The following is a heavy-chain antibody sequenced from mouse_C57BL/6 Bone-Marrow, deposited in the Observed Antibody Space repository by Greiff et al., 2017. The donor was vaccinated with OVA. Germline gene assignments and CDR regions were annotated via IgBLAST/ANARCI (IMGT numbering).Heavy chain of an antibody. CDR3: ARDGYYVPSFAY. CDR1: GFTFSSYA. V-gene: IGHV5-4*01. CDR2: ISDGGSYT. J-gene: IGHJ3*01. D-gene: IGHD2-3*01. Sequence: EVKVEESGGGLVKPGGSLKLSCAASGFTFSSYAMSWVRQTPEKRLEWVATISDGGSYTYYPDNVKGRFTISRDNAKNNLYLQMSHLKSEDTAMYYCARDGYYVPSFAYWGQGTLVTVSA.